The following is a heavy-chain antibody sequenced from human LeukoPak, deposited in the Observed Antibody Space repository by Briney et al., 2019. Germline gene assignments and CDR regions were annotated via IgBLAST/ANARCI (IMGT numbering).Heavy chain of an antibody. CDR2: ISGSGGST. CDR3: ATVINRIYADGY. CDR1: GFTFSSYE. V-gene: IGHV3-23*01. J-gene: IGHJ4*02. Sequence: GGSLRLSCAASGFTFSSYEMNWVRQAPGKGLEWVSAISGSGGSTYYADSVKGRFTISRDNSKNTLYLQMNSLRAEDTAVYYCATVINRIYADGYWGQGTLVTVSS. D-gene: IGHD2-15*01.